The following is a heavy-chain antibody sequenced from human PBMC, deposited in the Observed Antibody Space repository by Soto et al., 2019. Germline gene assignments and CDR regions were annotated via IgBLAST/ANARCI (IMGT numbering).Heavy chain of an antibody. CDR2: FDPEDGET. J-gene: IGHJ3*02. CDR3: ATADAMIVVVRDAFDI. Sequence: ASVKVSWKVSGYTLTELSMHWVRQAPGEGLEWMGGFDPEDGETIYAQKFQGRVTMTEDTSTDTAYMELSSLRSEDTAVYYCATADAMIVVVRDAFDIWGQGTMVTVSS. V-gene: IGHV1-24*01. CDR1: GYTLTELS. D-gene: IGHD3-22*01.